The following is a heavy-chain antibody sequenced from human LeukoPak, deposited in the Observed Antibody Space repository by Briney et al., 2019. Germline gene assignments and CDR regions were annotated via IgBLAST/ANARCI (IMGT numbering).Heavy chain of an antibody. Sequence: PGGSLRLSCAASGFTFSSYSMNWVRQAPGKGLEWVAVISYDESFKYYSDSVKGRFTISRDNSKNTLYLQMNSLRAEDTAVYYCAKSGDDSSQGLDVWGKGTTVTVSS. CDR2: ISYDESFK. CDR3: AKSGDDSSQGLDV. CDR1: GFTFSSYS. J-gene: IGHJ6*04. D-gene: IGHD3-22*01. V-gene: IGHV3-30*18.